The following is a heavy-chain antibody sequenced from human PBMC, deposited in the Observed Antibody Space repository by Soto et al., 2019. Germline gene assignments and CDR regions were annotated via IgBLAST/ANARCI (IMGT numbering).Heavy chain of an antibody. J-gene: IGHJ5*02. CDR1: GFTFSTYW. CDR3: ARSDWFDP. Sequence: EVQLVESGGGLVQPGGSLRFSCAASGFTFSTYWMHWVRQAPGKGLVWVSRIKSDGSSTTYADSVYGRFSISRDNAKNTLYLPMSSLRVEDTAVYYCARSDWFDPWGQGSLVTVSS. V-gene: IGHV3-74*01. CDR2: IKSDGSST.